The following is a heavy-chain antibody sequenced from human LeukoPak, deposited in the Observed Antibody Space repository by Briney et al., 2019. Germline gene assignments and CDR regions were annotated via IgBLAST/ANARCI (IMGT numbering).Heavy chain of an antibody. CDR1: GHTFTGYY. Sequence: GASVKVSCKTSGHTFTGYYMHWVRQAPGQGLEWMGWINPNSGGTNYAQRFQGRVTMTRDTSMSTAYMELSRLRSDDSAVYYCARYFYDSSGSSSDAFDIWGQGTMVTVSS. J-gene: IGHJ3*02. CDR2: INPNSGGT. V-gene: IGHV1-2*02. D-gene: IGHD3-22*01. CDR3: ARYFYDSSGSSSDAFDI.